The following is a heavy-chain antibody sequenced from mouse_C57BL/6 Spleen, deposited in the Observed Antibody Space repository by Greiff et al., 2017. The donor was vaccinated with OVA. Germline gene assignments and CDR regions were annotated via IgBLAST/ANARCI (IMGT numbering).Heavy chain of an antibody. Sequence: QVQLQQPGAELVKPGASVKLSCKASGYTFTSYWMHWVKQRPGHGLEWIGMIHPTSGSTNYNEKFKSKATLTVDKSSSTAYMQLSSLTSEDSAVYYCARLARDYDGDYWGQGTTLTVSS. CDR1: GYTFTSYW. CDR2: IHPTSGST. D-gene: IGHD2-4*01. J-gene: IGHJ2*01. CDR3: ARLARDYDGDY. V-gene: IGHV1-64*01.